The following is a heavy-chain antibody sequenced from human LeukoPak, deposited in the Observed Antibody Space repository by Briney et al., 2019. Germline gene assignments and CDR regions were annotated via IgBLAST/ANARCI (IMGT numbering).Heavy chain of an antibody. D-gene: IGHD3-22*01. Sequence: ASVKVSCKASGYTFTGYSIHWVRQAPGQGLEWMGWINLKSGGTNYAQKFQARVTVTRETSISTAYMELSRLRSDDTAVYYCAREDSTGYSSLDYWGQGTLVTVSS. CDR3: AREDSTGYSSLDY. V-gene: IGHV1-2*02. CDR2: INLKSGGT. CDR1: GYTFTGYS. J-gene: IGHJ4*02.